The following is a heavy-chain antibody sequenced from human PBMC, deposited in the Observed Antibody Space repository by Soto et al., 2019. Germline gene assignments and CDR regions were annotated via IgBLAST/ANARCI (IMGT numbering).Heavy chain of an antibody. D-gene: IGHD3-9*01. CDR1: NDYIVSYY. J-gene: IGHJ6*02. Sequence: TLSLSCTICNDYIVSYYWSWIWPSTGKGLEWIWYIYYSGSTNYNPSLKSRVTISVDTSKNQFSLKLSSVTAADTAVYYCARLGPYYDILTGYPVPYGMDVWGQGTTVTVS. CDR3: ARLGPYYDILTGYPVPYGMDV. CDR2: IYYSGST. V-gene: IGHV4-59*08.